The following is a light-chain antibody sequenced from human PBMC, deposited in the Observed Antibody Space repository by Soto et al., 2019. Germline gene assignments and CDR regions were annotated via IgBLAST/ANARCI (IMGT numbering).Light chain of an antibody. CDR3: AAWDDSLRV. V-gene: IGLV1-47*02. CDR1: SSNIGSNY. CDR2: SNN. Sequence: QSVLTQPPSASGTPGQRVTISCSGSSSNIGSNYVYWYQQLPVTTTKLLIYSNNQRPSGVPDRFSGSKSGTSASLAISGLRSEDEADYYCAAWDDSLRVFGGGTKVTVL. J-gene: IGLJ3*02.